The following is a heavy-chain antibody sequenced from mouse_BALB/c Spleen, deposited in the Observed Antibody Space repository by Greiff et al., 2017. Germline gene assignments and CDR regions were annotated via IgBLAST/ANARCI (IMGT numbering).Heavy chain of an antibody. V-gene: IGHV1-87*01. D-gene: IGHD2-3*01. CDR3: ARGDDGYPSWFAY. CDR2: IYPGDGGT. J-gene: IGHJ3*01. Sequence: QVHVKQSGAELARPGASVKLSCKASGYTFTSYWMQWVKQRPGQGLEWIGAIYPGDGGTRYTQKFKGKATLTADKSSSTAYMQLSSLASEDSAVYYCARGDDGYPSWFAYWGQGTLVTVSA. CDR1: GYTFTSYW.